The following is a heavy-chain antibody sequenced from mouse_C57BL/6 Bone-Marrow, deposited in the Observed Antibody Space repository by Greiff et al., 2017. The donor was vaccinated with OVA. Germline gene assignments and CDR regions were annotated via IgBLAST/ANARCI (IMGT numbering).Heavy chain of an antibody. CDR1: GYAFTTYL. CDR3: AAGYFDY. V-gene: IGHV1-54*01. J-gene: IGHJ2*01. Sequence: QVQLQQSGAELVRPGTSVKVSCKASGYAFTTYLIEWVKQRPGQGLEWIGVINPGSGGTTYNEKFQGKATLTADTASSTAYMQLSSLTSEDSAVYFCAAGYFDYWGQGTTLTVSS. CDR2: INPGSGGT.